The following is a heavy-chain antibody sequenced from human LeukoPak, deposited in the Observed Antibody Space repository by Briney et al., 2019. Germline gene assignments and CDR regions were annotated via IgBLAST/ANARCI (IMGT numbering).Heavy chain of an antibody. Sequence: GGSLRLSCAASGFTLSSYEMNWVRLAPGKGLEWISYISRTGNSIYYADSVKGRFTISRDSAKNSLYLQMNSLTAGDTAVYYCARGRTRATYYYGSGSYYPYYFDYWGQGTLVTVSS. CDR2: ISRTGNSI. D-gene: IGHD3-10*01. V-gene: IGHV3-48*03. J-gene: IGHJ4*02. CDR1: GFTLSSYE. CDR3: ARGRTRATYYYGSGSYYPYYFDY.